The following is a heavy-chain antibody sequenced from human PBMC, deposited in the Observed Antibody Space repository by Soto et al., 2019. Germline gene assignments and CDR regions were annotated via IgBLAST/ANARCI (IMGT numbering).Heavy chain of an antibody. CDR3: ASTFPLRYGDPSGVDY. Sequence: EVQLLESGGGLVQPGGSLRLSCAASGITFSNYAMYWVRLAPGKGLEWVSTIVSSGGVTYYAGSVKGRFTISRDNSKSKVYLQMDSLGAEDTAVYFCASTFPLRYGDPSGVDYWCQGTLVAVYS. CDR2: IVSSGGVT. CDR1: GITFSNYA. J-gene: IGHJ4*02. V-gene: IGHV3-23*01. D-gene: IGHD4-17*01.